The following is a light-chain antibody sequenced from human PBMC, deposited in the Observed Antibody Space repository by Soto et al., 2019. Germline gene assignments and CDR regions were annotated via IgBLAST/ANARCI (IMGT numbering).Light chain of an antibody. CDR3: CSYAGSSYYV. Sequence: QSVLTPPASVSGSPGQSITISCTGTSSDVGGYDYVSWYQLHPGKAPKLIIFEVSNRPSGVSNRFSGSKSGNTASLTISGLQAEDEAYYYCCSYAGSSYYVFGSGTKVTDL. V-gene: IGLV2-23*02. CDR2: EVS. J-gene: IGLJ1*01. CDR1: SSDVGGYDY.